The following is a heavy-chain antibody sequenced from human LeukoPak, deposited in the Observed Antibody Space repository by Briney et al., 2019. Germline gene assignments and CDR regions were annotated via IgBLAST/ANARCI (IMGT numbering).Heavy chain of an antibody. J-gene: IGHJ4*02. CDR1: GESFSGYY. V-gene: IGHV4-34*01. CDR2: INHSGST. Sequence: SETLPLTCAVYGESFSGYYWSWIRQPPGKGLEWIGEINHSGSTNYNPSLKSRVTISVDTSKNQFSLRLSSVTAADTAVYYCAYRWIQLSHFDYWGQGTLVTVSS. CDR3: AYRWIQLSHFDY. D-gene: IGHD5-18*01.